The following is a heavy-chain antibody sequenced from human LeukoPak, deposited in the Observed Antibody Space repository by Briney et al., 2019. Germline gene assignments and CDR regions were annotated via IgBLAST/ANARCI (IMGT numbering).Heavy chain of an antibody. CDR2: INPNSGGT. D-gene: IGHD3-22*01. Sequence: ASVKVSCKASGYTFTGYYIHWVRQAPGQGLEWMGWINPNSGGTNYAQKFQGRVTMTRDTSISTAYMELSRLRSDDTAVYYCARGKDTRTPMIVVLGVDYWGQGTLVTVSS. CDR3: ARGKDTRTPMIVVLGVDY. CDR1: GYTFTGYY. V-gene: IGHV1-2*02. J-gene: IGHJ4*02.